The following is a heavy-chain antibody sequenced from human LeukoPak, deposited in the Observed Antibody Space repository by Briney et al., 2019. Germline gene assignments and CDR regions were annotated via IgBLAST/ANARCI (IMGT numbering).Heavy chain of an antibody. J-gene: IGHJ4*02. CDR1: GGSISSSSYY. V-gene: IGHV4-61*05. CDR3: ARHGIVDSSRKYNFDY. Sequence: SETLSLTCTVSGGSISSSSYYWGWIRQPPGKGLEWIGYIYYSGSANYNPSLKSRVTISVDTSKNQFSLNLNSVTAEDTAVYYCARHGIVDSSRKYNFDYWGQGTLVTVSS. D-gene: IGHD6-13*01. CDR2: IYYSGSA.